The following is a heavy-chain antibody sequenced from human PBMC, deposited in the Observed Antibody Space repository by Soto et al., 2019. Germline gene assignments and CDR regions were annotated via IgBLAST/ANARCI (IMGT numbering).Heavy chain of an antibody. CDR1: GFRFSSYG. V-gene: IGHV3-30*18. D-gene: IGHD3-22*01. J-gene: IGHJ4*02. Sequence: QRLSSAASGFRFSSYGMHWVRQAPGKGLEWVADIAFDGSDEHYADSVKGRFTISRDNSKNTLFLQMNSLSGEDTAVYHCAKSPYDSSGYYYYFQYWGQGTLVTVSS. CDR3: AKSPYDSSGYYYYFQY. CDR2: IAFDGSDE.